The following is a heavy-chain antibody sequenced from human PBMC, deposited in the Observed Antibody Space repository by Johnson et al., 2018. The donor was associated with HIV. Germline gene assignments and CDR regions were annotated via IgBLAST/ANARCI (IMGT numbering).Heavy chain of an antibody. Sequence: VQLVESGGGLVQPGGSLRLSCAASGFTVSSNYMSWVRQAPGKGLEWVSVIYSGGSTYYAESVKGRFSISRDNSKNTLYLQMSSLRAEDTAVYYCARAGVVFSTASHDAFDIWGQGTMVTVSS. D-gene: IGHD2-21*01. J-gene: IGHJ3*02. V-gene: IGHV3-66*02. CDR1: GFTVSSNY. CDR3: ARAGVVFSTASHDAFDI. CDR2: IYSGGST.